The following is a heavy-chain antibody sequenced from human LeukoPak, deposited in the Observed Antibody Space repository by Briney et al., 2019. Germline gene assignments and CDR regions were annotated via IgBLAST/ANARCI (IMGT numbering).Heavy chain of an antibody. CDR2: INSDGTST. J-gene: IGHJ4*02. D-gene: IGHD2-15*01. CDR1: GFTFSDYW. V-gene: IGHV3-74*01. CDR3: ARSVEKHFDY. Sequence: GGSPGLSCAASGFTFSDYWMHWVRQAPGKGLVWVSRINSDGTSTTYADSVKGRFTISRDNAKNTVYLQMNSLRAEDAALYYCARSVEKHFDYRGQGTRVPLFS.